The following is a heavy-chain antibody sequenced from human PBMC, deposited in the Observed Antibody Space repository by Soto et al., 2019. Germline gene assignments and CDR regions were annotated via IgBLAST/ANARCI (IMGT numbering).Heavy chain of an antibody. CDR1: GGSISSGGYY. V-gene: IGHV4-31*03. CDR2: IYYSGNT. Sequence: QVQLQESGPGLVKPSQTLSLTCTVSGGSISSGGYYWSWIRQHPGKGLEWIGYIYYSGNTYYNPSRKSRVTIPEDTSKNQFALKLSSVTAADTAVYSWSRPTYYYYSSGYSERVLYSWGQGTLVTVSS. CDR3: SRPTYYYYSSGYSERVLYS. D-gene: IGHD3-22*01. J-gene: IGHJ4*02.